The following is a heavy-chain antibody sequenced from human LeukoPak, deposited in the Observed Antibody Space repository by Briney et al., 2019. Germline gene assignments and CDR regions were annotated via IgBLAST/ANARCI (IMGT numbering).Heavy chain of an antibody. V-gene: IGHV3-23*01. CDR2: ISGSGGST. D-gene: IGHD3-16*01. J-gene: IGHJ6*02. Sequence: GGSLRLSCAASGFTFSSYAMSWVRQAPGKGLEWVSAISGSGGSTYYVDSVKGRFTISRDNFKNTLYLQMNSLRAEDTAVYSCAKGRTYECYYGMDVWGQGTTVTVSS. CDR3: AKGRTYECYYGMDV. CDR1: GFTFSSYA.